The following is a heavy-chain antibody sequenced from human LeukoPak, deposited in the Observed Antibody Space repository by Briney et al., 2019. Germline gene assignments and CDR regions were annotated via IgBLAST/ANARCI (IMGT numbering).Heavy chain of an antibody. CDR3: ARDGVPGGRDV. D-gene: IGHD3-16*01. CDR1: GLAFTSHW. J-gene: IGHJ6*02. CDR2: VDREGSDK. V-gene: IGHV3-7*01. Sequence: GGSLRLPCAASGLAFTSHWMNWVRQAPGKGLEWVANVDREGSDKNYVDSVKGRFTISRDNAKNSLYLQMNSLRVEDTAVYYCARDGVPGGRDVWGQGTTVTVS.